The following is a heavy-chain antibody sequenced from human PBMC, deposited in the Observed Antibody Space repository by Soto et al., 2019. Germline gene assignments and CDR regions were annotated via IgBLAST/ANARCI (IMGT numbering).Heavy chain of an antibody. V-gene: IGHV3-30*18. Sequence: QVQLVESGGGVVQPGRSLRLSCAASGFTFSSYGMHWVRQAPGKGLEWVAVISYDGSNKYYADSVKGRFTISRDNSKNTLYLQMNSLGAEDTVVFYCAKGLGYCSGGSCPPQWYFDLWGRGTLVTVSS. D-gene: IGHD2-15*01. CDR1: GFTFSSYG. J-gene: IGHJ2*01. CDR2: ISYDGSNK. CDR3: AKGLGYCSGGSCPPQWYFDL.